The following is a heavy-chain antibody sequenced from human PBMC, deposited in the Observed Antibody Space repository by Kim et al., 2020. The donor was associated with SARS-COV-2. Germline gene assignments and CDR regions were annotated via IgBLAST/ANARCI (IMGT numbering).Heavy chain of an antibody. V-gene: IGHV4-34*01. J-gene: IGHJ4*02. D-gene: IGHD6-13*01. Sequence: YNPSLKSRVTISVDTSKNQFSLKLSSVTAADTAVYYCARGLTAAGTDFDYWGQGTLVTVSS. CDR3: ARGLTAAGTDFDY.